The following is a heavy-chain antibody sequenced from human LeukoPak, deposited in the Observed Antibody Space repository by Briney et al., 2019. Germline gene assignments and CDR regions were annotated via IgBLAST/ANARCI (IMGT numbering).Heavy chain of an antibody. CDR2: TSGSGGST. CDR3: ARDRSPYYYDSSGSFDY. Sequence: GGSLRLSCAASGFTFSSYAMSWVRQAPGKGLEWVSATSGSGGSTYYADSVKGRFTISRDNSKNTLYLQMNSLRAEDTAVYYCARDRSPYYYDSSGSFDYWGQGTLVTVSS. V-gene: IGHV3-23*01. J-gene: IGHJ4*02. CDR1: GFTFSSYA. D-gene: IGHD3-22*01.